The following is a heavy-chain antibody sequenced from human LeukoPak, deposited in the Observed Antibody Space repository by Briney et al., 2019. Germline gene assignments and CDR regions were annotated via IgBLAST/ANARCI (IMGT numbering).Heavy chain of an antibody. V-gene: IGHV1-8*01. Sequence: ASVKVSCKASGYSFTSYDINWVRQATGQGLEWMGWVNPNSGHTGYAQKFQGRVTMTTNTSISTAYMELSSLRSEDTAVYYCARGAPGSYCSGGSCPYFDYWGQGTLVSVSS. D-gene: IGHD2-15*01. J-gene: IGHJ4*02. CDR3: ARGAPGSYCSGGSCPYFDY. CDR1: GYSFTSYD. CDR2: VNPNSGHT.